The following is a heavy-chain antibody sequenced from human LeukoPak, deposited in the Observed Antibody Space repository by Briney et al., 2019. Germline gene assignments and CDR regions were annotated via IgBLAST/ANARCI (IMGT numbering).Heavy chain of an antibody. CDR1: GYTFTGYY. V-gene: IGHV1-69*04. D-gene: IGHD6-13*01. CDR2: IIPILGIA. J-gene: IGHJ4*02. Sequence: SVKVSCKASGYTFTGYYMHWVRQAPGQGLEWMGRIIPILGIANYAQKFQGRVTITADKSTSTAYMELSSLRSEDTAVYYCARGYSSSDSWGQGTLVTVSS. CDR3: ARGYSSSDS.